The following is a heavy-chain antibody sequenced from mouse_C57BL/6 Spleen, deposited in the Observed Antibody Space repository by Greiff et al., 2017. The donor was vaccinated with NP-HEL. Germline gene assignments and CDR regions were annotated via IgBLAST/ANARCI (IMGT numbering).Heavy chain of an antibody. Sequence: VHVKQSGPELVKPGASVKIPCKASGYTFTDYNMDWVKQSHGKSLEWIGDINPNNGGTIYNQKFKGKATLTVDKSSSTAYMELRSLTSEDTAVYYCARGGDGAYWGQGTLVTVSA. CDR2: INPNNGGT. D-gene: IGHD3-3*01. CDR1: GYTFTDYN. J-gene: IGHJ3*01. V-gene: IGHV1-18*01. CDR3: ARGGDGAY.